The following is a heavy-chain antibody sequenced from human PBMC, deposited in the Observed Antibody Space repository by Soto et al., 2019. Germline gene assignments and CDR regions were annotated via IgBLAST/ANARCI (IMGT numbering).Heavy chain of an antibody. CDR2: ISSSSGST. CDR1: GFTFSNYA. CDR3: AKVGSERYSGQHSDY. V-gene: IGHV3-23*01. J-gene: IGHJ4*02. D-gene: IGHD5-12*01. Sequence: EVQLLESGGGLVQPGGSLRLSCAASGFTFSNYAMNWVRQAPGKGLEWVSTISSSSGSTYYADSVKGRFTISRDNSKNFLYLQMNRLRGDDTDVYYCAKVGSERYSGQHSDYWGQGTRVTISS.